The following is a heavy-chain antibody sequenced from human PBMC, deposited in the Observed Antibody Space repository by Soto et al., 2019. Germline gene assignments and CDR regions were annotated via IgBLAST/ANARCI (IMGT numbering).Heavy chain of an antibody. J-gene: IGHJ4*02. CDR3: ARGRTALVHGDYFDY. V-gene: IGHV3-33*01. CDR1: GFTFSSYG. CDR2: IWYDGSNK. Sequence: GGSLRLSCAASGFTFSSYGMHWVRQAPGKGLEWVAVIWYDGSNKYYADSVKGRFTISRDNSKNTLYLQMNSLRAEDTAVYYCARGRTALVHGDYFDYWGQGTLVTVSS. D-gene: IGHD5-18*01.